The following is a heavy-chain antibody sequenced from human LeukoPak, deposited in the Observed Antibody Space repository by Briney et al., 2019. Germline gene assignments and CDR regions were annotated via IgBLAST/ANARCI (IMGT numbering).Heavy chain of an antibody. Sequence: ASVKLSCKASGYTFINYGFTWVRQAPGQGLEWMGWISGYNGNTNYLQKFQGRVTMTTDTSTNTVYMELRSLSSDDTAVYYCARVSTNSRVGGYDPQWYFDLWGRGTLVTVSS. CDR1: GYTFINYG. J-gene: IGHJ2*01. D-gene: IGHD5-12*01. CDR3: ARVSTNSRVGGYDPQWYFDL. V-gene: IGHV1-18*04. CDR2: ISGYNGNT.